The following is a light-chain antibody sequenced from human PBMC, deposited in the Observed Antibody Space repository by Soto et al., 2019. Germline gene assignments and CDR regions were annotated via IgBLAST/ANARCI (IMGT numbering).Light chain of an antibody. CDR3: QQYNNWPPWT. CDR1: QSVSSN. J-gene: IGKJ1*01. V-gene: IGKV3-15*01. Sequence: EIVMTQAPAIPSVSPREKVTLSCQASQSVSSNLAWYQQKPGQAPRLLIYDASTRATGIPTRFSGSGSGTEFTLTISSLQSEDFAVYYCQQYNNWPPWTFGQGTKVDI. CDR2: DAS.